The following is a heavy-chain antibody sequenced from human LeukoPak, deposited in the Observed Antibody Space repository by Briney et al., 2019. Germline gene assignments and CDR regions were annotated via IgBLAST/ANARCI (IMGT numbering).Heavy chain of an antibody. D-gene: IGHD6-13*01. J-gene: IGHJ4*02. CDR1: GGSISSGSYY. CDR2: IYTSGST. V-gene: IGHV4-61*02. Sequence: PSQTLSLTCTVSGGSISSGSYYWSWIRQPAGKGLEWIGGIYTSGSTNYNPSLKSRVTISVDTSKNQFSLKLSSVTAADTAVYYCARDIAAAGTFDYWGQGTLVTVSS. CDR3: ARDIAAAGTFDY.